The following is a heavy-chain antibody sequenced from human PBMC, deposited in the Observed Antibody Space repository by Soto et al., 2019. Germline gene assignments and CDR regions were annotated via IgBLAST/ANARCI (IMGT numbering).Heavy chain of an antibody. Sequence: GASVKVSCKASGYTFTSYAMHWVRQAPGQRLEWMGWINAGNGNTKYSQKFQGRVTITRDTSASTAYMELSSLRSEDTAVYYCAREDTAMVYFDYWGQGTLVTVSS. J-gene: IGHJ4*02. V-gene: IGHV1-3*01. CDR3: AREDTAMVYFDY. CDR1: GYTFTSYA. CDR2: INAGNGNT. D-gene: IGHD5-18*01.